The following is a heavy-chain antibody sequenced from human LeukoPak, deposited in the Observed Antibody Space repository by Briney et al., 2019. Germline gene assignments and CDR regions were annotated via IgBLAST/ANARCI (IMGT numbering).Heavy chain of an antibody. Sequence: SETLSLTCTVSGGSISSSSYYRGWIRQPPGKGLEWIGSIYYSGSTYYNPSLKSRVTISVDTSKNQFSLKLSSVTAADMAVYYCARLSFGWYPFDYWGQGTLVTVSS. D-gene: IGHD6-19*01. CDR3: ARLSFGWYPFDY. CDR1: GGSISSSSYY. CDR2: IYYSGST. J-gene: IGHJ4*02. V-gene: IGHV4-39*01.